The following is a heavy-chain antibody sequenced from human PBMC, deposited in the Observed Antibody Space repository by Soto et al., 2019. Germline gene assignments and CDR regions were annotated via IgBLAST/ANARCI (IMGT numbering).Heavy chain of an antibody. Sequence: SETLSLTCTVAGGTIVSHCWIWILQPTGKGLEWIGYIHYSGSTKYNPSLKSRVTISADTSKNQFSLKLSSVTAADTAVYYCARGHYDYWSGYFATIDYWGQGTRVTVSS. CDR3: ARGHYDYWSGYFATIDY. CDR1: GGTIVSHC. V-gene: IGHV4-59*08. CDR2: IHYSGST. D-gene: IGHD3-3*01. J-gene: IGHJ4*02.